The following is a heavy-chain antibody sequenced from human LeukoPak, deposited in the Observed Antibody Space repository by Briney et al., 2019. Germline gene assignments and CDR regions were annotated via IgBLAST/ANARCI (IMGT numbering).Heavy chain of an antibody. V-gene: IGHV3-23*01. J-gene: IGHJ4*02. Sequence: PGGSLRLSCAASGFTFSSYAMSWVRQAPGKGLEWVSGISGSGGTTYYADSVQGGFTISRDNSKKTLFLQMSSLRAEDTAVYYCAKGDVVTAIFPLDYWGQGTLVIVSS. CDR2: ISGSGGTT. CDR1: GFTFSSYA. D-gene: IGHD5-12*01. CDR3: AKGDVVTAIFPLDY.